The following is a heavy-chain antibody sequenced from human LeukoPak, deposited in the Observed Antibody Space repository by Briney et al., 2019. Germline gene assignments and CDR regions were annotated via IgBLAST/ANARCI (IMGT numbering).Heavy chain of an antibody. Sequence: GGSLRLSCAASGFTFSSYGMHWVRQAPGKGLEWVAVISYDGSNKYYADSVKGRFTISRDNSKNTLYLQMNSPRAEDTAVYYCAKDGDLTGYYNWFDPWGQGTLVTVSS. J-gene: IGHJ5*02. D-gene: IGHD3-9*01. V-gene: IGHV3-30*18. CDR2: ISYDGSNK. CDR3: AKDGDLTGYYNWFDP. CDR1: GFTFSSYG.